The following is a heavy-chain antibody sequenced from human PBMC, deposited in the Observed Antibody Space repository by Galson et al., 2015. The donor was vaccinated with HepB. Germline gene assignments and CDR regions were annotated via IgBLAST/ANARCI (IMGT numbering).Heavy chain of an antibody. J-gene: IGHJ4*02. V-gene: IGHV1-2*02. CDR1: GYTFTGYY. CDR2: INPNSGGT. D-gene: IGHD3-3*01. Sequence: SVKVSCKASGYTFTGYYMHWVRQAPGQGLEWMGWINPNSGGTNYAQKFQGRVTMTRDTSISTAYMELSRLRSDDTAVYYCAREVVDTIFGVVIFDYWGQGTLVTVSS. CDR3: AREVVDTIFGVVIFDY.